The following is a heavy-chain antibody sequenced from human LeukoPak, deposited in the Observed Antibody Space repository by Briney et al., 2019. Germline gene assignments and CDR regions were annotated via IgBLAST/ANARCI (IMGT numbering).Heavy chain of an antibody. CDR3: ARGPTNQGYYYYYYGMDV. Sequence: PSETLSLTCAVYGGSFSGYYWSWIRQPPGKGLEWIGEINHRGSTNYNPSLKSRVTISVDTSKNQFSLKLSSVTAADTAVYYCARGPTNQGYYYYYYGMDVWGQGTTVTVSS. V-gene: IGHV4-34*01. D-gene: IGHD1-14*01. J-gene: IGHJ6*02. CDR1: GGSFSGYY. CDR2: INHRGST.